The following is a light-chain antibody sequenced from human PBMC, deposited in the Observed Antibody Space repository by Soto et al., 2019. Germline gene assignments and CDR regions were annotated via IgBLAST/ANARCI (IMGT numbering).Light chain of an antibody. J-gene: IGKJ4*01. CDR2: AAF. CDR3: HQSYRHLQFT. V-gene: IGKV1-39*01. CDR1: QSITRY. Sequence: DIQMTQSPSSLSASVGARVTITCRASQSITRYLNWSKQRPGKAPNLLIYAAFNLQPGVPARFSCSGTRTEFTLTISSLQREDSATYYCHQSYRHLQFTFGVGTKVAIK.